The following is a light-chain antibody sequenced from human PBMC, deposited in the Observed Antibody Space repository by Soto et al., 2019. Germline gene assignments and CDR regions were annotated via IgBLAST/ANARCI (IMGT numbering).Light chain of an antibody. CDR1: QSISSW. Sequence: DIPMTQSPSTLSASVGDRVTITCRASQSISSWLAWYQQKPGKAPTLLIYDASSLESGVPSRFSGSGSGTESTPTVSRLQPDYCATYYCQHYNCYWTFGQGTKVEIK. V-gene: IGKV1-5*01. J-gene: IGKJ1*01. CDR3: QHYNCYWT. CDR2: DAS.